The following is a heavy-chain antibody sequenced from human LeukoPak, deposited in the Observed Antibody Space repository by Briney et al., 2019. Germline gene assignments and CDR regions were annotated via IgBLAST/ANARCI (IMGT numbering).Heavy chain of an antibody. V-gene: IGHV4-39*07. CDR3: ARGGSYLSAFDI. CDR2: IYYSGST. J-gene: IGHJ3*02. CDR1: GDSISSSNYY. D-gene: IGHD1-26*01. Sequence: SETLSLTCTVSGDSISSSNYYWGWIRQPPGKGLEWIGSIYYSGSTYQNPSLKSRVTISVDTSKNQFSLKLSSVTAADTAVYYCARGGSYLSAFDIWGQGTMVTVSS.